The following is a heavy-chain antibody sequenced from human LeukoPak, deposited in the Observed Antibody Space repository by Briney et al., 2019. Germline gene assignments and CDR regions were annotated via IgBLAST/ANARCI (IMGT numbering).Heavy chain of an antibody. CDR1: GGSFSGYY. J-gene: IGHJ5*02. CDR3: ARAGGWQQLPPALGYWFDP. D-gene: IGHD6-13*01. CDR2: INHSGST. Sequence: KASETLSLTCAVYGGSFSGYYWSWIRQPPGKGLEWIGEINHSGSTNYNPSLKSRVTISVDTSKNQFSLKLSSVTAADTAVYYCARAGGWQQLPPALGYWFDPWGQGTLVTVSS. V-gene: IGHV4-34*01.